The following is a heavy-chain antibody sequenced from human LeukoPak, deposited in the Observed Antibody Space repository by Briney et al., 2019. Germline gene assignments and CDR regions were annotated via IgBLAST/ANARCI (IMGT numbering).Heavy chain of an antibody. D-gene: IGHD6-13*01. V-gene: IGHV3-23*01. CDR3: ARSIAAAGYDDY. J-gene: IGHJ4*02. CDR1: GFTFSSYA. CDR2: ISGSGGST. Sequence: GGSLRLSCAASGFTFSSYAMSWVRQAPGKGLEWVSAISGSGGSTYYADSVKGRFTISRDNSKNMLYLQMNSLRAEDTAVYYCARSIAAAGYDDYWGQGTLVTVSS.